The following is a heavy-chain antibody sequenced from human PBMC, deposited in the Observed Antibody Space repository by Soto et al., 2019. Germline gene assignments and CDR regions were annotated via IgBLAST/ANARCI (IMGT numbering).Heavy chain of an antibody. V-gene: IGHV3-48*03. J-gene: IGHJ4*02. CDR3: ARGFGRFIY. Sequence: EVQLLESGGGLVQPGGSLRLSCGVSGFTFNDFEMNWVRQAPGKGPEWLAYIDGSGATKKYADSVRGRFTISRDNPNNSLFLQMSRLSAADTAISYCARGFGRFIYWGQGTLVSVSS. CDR2: IDGSGATK. D-gene: IGHD3-10*01. CDR1: GFTFNDFE.